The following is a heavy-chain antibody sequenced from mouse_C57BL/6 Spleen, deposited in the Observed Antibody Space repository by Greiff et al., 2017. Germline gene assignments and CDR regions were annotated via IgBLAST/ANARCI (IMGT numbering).Heavy chain of an antibody. CDR1: GFTFSDYY. CDR3: AREETAQATGAMDY. D-gene: IGHD3-2*02. V-gene: IGHV5-16*01. Sequence: EVQVVESEGGLVQPGSSMKLSCTASGFTFSDYYMAWVRQVPEKGLEWVANINYDGSSTYYLDSLKSRFIISRDNAKNILYLQMSSLKSEDTATYYCAREETAQATGAMDYWGQGTSVTVSS. J-gene: IGHJ4*01. CDR2: INYDGSST.